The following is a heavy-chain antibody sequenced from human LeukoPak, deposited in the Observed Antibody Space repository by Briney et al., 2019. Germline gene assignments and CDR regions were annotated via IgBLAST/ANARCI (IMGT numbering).Heavy chain of an antibody. V-gene: IGHV3-21*01. CDR3: ARDRFYYDSRGIDY. J-gene: IGHJ4*02. Sequence: PGGSLRLSCAASGFTFSSYTMNWVRQAPGKGLEWVSSISSSSSYIYYADSLKGRFTISRDNAKNSLYLQMNSLRAEDTAVYYCARDRFYYDSRGIDYWGQGTLVTVSS. CDR2: ISSSSSYI. CDR1: GFTFSSYT. D-gene: IGHD3-22*01.